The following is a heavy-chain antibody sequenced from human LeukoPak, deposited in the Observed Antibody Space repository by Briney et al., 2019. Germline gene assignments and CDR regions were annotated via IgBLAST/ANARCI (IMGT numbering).Heavy chain of an antibody. CDR1: GGSISSYY. J-gene: IGHJ6*02. Sequence: SETLSLTCTVSGGSISSYYWSWIRQPPGKGLEWIGYIYYSGSTNYNPSLKSRVTISVDTFKNQFSLKLSSVTATETAVYYCAITVVTPSDYYYGMDVWGQGTTVTVSS. CDR3: AITVVTPSDYYYGMDV. CDR2: IYYSGST. V-gene: IGHV4-59*01. D-gene: IGHD4-23*01.